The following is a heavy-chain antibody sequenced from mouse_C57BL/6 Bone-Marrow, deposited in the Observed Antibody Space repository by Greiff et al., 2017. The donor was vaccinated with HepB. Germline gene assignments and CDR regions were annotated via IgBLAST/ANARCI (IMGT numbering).Heavy chain of an antibody. Sequence: EVKLVESGGGLVKPGGSLKLSCAASGFTFSSYAMSWVSQTPEKRLEWVATISDGGSYTYYPDNVKGRFTISRDNAKNNLYLQMSHLKSEDTAMYYCARDLRGAMDYWGQGTSVTVSS. J-gene: IGHJ4*01. CDR3: ARDLRGAMDY. CDR2: ISDGGSYT. V-gene: IGHV5-4*01. CDR1: GFTFSSYA. D-gene: IGHD1-1*01.